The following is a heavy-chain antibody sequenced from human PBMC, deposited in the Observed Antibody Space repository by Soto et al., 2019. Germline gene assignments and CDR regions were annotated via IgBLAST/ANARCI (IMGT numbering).Heavy chain of an antibody. J-gene: IGHJ6*01. CDR3: ERDKPYYYDSSGYYDGYYYYGMDV. D-gene: IGHD3-22*01. CDR2: IYYSGST. CDR1: GGSLSRYD. V-gene: IGHV4-59*01. Sequence: XTLSLQCTDSGGSLSRYDTSWIRQPPGKGLEWSGYIYYSGSTNYNPSLKGRFTISVHTSKNQLHLKLSSVNAAETAVYSCERDKPYYYDSSGYYDGYYYYGMDVWAQGATGMVSS.